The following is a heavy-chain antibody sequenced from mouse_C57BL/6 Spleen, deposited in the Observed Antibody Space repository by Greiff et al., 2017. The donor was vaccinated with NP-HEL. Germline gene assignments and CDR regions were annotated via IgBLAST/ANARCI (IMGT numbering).Heavy chain of an antibody. D-gene: IGHD4-1*01. V-gene: IGHV7-3*01. CDR3: AREGTGRGYFDY. CDR2: IRNKANGYTT. CDR1: GFTFTDYY. J-gene: IGHJ2*01. Sequence: EVMLVESGGGLVQPGGSLSLSCAASGFTFTDYYMSWVRQPPGKALEWLGFIRNKANGYTTEYSASVKGRFTISSDNSQSILYLQMNALRAEDSATYYCAREGTGRGYFDYWGQGTTLTVSS.